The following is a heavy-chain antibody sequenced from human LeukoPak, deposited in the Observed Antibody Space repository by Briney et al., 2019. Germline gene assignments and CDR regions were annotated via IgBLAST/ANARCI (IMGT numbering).Heavy chain of an antibody. CDR1: GYSFTTYW. J-gene: IGHJ6*03. D-gene: IGHD2-2*01. Sequence: GESLKISCQGSGYSFTTYWIVWVRQMPGKGLEGMGIIYPGDSDTRYSPSFQGQVTISADKSISTAYLQWSSLKASDTAIYYCARHGSGTSPRFYYYYMDVWGKGTTVNVSS. V-gene: IGHV5-51*01. CDR3: ARHGSGTSPRFYYYYMDV. CDR2: IYPGDSDT.